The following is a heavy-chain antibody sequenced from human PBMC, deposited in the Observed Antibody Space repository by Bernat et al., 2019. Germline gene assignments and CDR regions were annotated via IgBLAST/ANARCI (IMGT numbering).Heavy chain of an antibody. CDR1: GFTFSSYS. V-gene: IGHV3-21*05. CDR2: ISSSSSYI. J-gene: IGHJ4*02. CDR3: ARARAENTAVAPSVY. D-gene: IGHD5-18*01. Sequence: EVQLVESGGGLVKPGGSLRLSCAASGFTFSSYSMNWVRQAPGKGREWVSYISSSSSYIYYADSVKGRFTISRDHAKNSLYLQMNSLRAEDTAVYYCARARAENTAVAPSVYWGQGTLVTVSS.